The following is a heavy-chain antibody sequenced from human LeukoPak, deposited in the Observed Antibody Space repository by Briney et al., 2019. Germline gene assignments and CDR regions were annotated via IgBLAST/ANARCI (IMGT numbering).Heavy chain of an antibody. J-gene: IGHJ6*02. V-gene: IGHV4-39*01. CDR2: IYYSGST. CDR1: GGSISSSSYY. CDR3: ARGSMVRGVIDYYYYGMDV. D-gene: IGHD3-10*01. Sequence: PSETLSLTCTVSGGSISSSSYYWGWIRQPPGKGLEWIGSIYYSGSTYYNPSLKSRVTIPVDTSKNQFSLKLSSVTAADTAVYYCARGSMVRGVIDYYYYGMDVWGQGTTVTVSS.